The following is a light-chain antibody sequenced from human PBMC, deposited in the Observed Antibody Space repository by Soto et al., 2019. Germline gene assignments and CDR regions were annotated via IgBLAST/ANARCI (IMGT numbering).Light chain of an antibody. CDR2: DAS. Sequence: EIVLTQSPAILSVSPGERATLSCRTSQSVRSYLAWYQQKPGQAPRLLIYDASNRATGIPARFSGSGSGTDFTLTISSLEPEDFAVYYCQQREHWPPITFGQGTRLEIK. J-gene: IGKJ5*01. CDR1: QSVRSY. CDR3: QQREHWPPIT. V-gene: IGKV3-11*01.